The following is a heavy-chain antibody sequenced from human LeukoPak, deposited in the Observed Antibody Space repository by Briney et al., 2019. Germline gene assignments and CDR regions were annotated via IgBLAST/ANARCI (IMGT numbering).Heavy chain of an antibody. CDR2: INHSGST. CDR1: GGSFSGYY. D-gene: IGHD3-16*02. V-gene: IGHV4-34*01. CDR3: ARRLVVLQGFDY. J-gene: IGHJ4*02. Sequence: PLETLSLTCAVYGGSFSGYYWSWIRQPPGKGLEWIGEINHSGSTNYNPSLKSRVTISVDTSKNQFSLKLSSVTAADTAVYYCARRLVVLQGFDYWGQGTLVTVSS.